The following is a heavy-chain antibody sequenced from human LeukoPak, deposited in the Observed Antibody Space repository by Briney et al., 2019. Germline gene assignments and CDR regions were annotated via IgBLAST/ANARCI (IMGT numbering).Heavy chain of an antibody. CDR2: IYYSGST. J-gene: IGHJ4*02. Sequence: SETLSLTCTVSGGSISSSSYYWGWIRQPPGKGLEWIGSIYYSGSTYYNPSLKSRVTISVDTSKNQFSLKLSSVTAADTAVYYCARGLGRRAFDYWGQGTLVTVSS. CDR1: GGSISSSSYY. V-gene: IGHV4-39*07. CDR3: ARGLGRRAFDY. D-gene: IGHD1-1*01.